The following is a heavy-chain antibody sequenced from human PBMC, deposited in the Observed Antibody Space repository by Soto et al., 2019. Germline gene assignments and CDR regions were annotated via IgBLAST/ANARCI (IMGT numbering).Heavy chain of an antibody. CDR2: IYYSGST. J-gene: IGHJ4*02. CDR3: ARSMTTVVTLDY. CDR1: GGSISSSSYY. Sequence: PSETLSLTCTVSGGSISSSSYYWGWIRQPPGKGLEWIGSIYYSGSTYYNPSLKSRVTISVDTSKNQFSQKLSSVTAADTAVYYCARSMTTVVTLDYWGQGTLVTVSS. V-gene: IGHV4-39*01. D-gene: IGHD4-17*01.